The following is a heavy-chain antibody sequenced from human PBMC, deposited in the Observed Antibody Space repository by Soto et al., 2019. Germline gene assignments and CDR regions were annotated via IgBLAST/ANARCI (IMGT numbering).Heavy chain of an antibody. CDR1: GFTFSTNG. J-gene: IGHJ6*02. Sequence: LRLSCAASGFTFSTNGMHWVRQAPGKGLEWVAVISYDGSNKYYADSVRGRFTISRDNSKDTLYLQMNSLRADDTAVYYCAKDPGHGYHYYYGMDVWGQGTTVTVSS. CDR3: AKDPGHGYHYYYGMDV. V-gene: IGHV3-30*18. CDR2: ISYDGSNK.